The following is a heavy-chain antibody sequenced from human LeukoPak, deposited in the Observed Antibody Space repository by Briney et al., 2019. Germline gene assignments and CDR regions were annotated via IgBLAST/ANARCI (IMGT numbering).Heavy chain of an antibody. Sequence: SETLSLTCAVSGYSISSGYYWGWIRQPPGKGLEWIGSIYHSGSTYYNPSLKSRVTISVDTSKNQFSLKLSSVTAADTVVYYCARLYYGSGRVDYWGQGTLVTVSS. CDR2: IYHSGST. V-gene: IGHV4-38-2*01. D-gene: IGHD3-10*01. J-gene: IGHJ4*02. CDR3: ARLYYGSGRVDY. CDR1: GYSISSGYY.